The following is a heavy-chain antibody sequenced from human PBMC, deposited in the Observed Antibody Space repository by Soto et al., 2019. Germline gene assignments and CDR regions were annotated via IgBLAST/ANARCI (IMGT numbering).Heavy chain of an antibody. CDR1: GYTFTSYA. Sequence: GAPVKASCKASGYTFTSYAMHWVRQAPGQRLEWMGWINAGNGNTKYSQKFQGRVTITRDTSASTAYIELSSLRSEDTAVYYCARDQSYYDFWSAENYYYGMDVWGQGTTVTVSS. J-gene: IGHJ6*02. D-gene: IGHD3-3*01. CDR2: INAGNGNT. V-gene: IGHV1-3*01. CDR3: ARDQSYYDFWSAENYYYGMDV.